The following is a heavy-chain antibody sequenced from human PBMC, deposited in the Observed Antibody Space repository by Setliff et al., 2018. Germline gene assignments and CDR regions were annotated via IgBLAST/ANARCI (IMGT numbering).Heavy chain of an antibody. J-gene: IGHJ4*02. CDR2: INQDGSAQ. Sequence: GGSLRLSCAASGFTFSSLWMSWVRQAPGRGLEWVANINQDGSAQYYVDSVRGRFTISRDNAKNSLYLQMSSLRTEDTAIYFCAGQGPIFGSGLIPGFDQWGQGTMVTVSS. D-gene: IGHD3-3*01. CDR1: GFTFSSLW. CDR3: AGQGPIFGSGLIPGFDQ. V-gene: IGHV3-7*03.